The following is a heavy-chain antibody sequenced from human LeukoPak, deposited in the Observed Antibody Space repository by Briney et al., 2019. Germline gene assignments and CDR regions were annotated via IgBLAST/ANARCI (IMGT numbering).Heavy chain of an antibody. CDR3: ARESESSGWYDY. CDR1: GFMFHDYA. CDR2: ISGDGGST. V-gene: IGHV3-43*02. J-gene: IGHJ4*02. D-gene: IGHD6-19*01. Sequence: GGSLRLSCAAPGFMFHDYAIHWVRQAPGKGLGWVSLISGDGGSTFYADSVKGRFTISRDNSKNSLYPQMNSLRSDDTALYYCARESESSGWYDYWGQGTLVTVSS.